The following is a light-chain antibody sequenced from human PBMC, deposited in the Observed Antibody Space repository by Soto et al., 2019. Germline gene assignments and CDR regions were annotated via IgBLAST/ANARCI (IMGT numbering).Light chain of an antibody. V-gene: IGLV1-40*01. J-gene: IGLJ3*02. CDR1: SSNIGAGYD. CDR3: QSYDSSLSGSV. Sequence: QPVLTQPPSVSGAPGQRVTISCTGSSSNIGAGYDVHWYQQLLGTAPKLLIYGNNNRPSGVPDRFSGSKSGTSASLAISGLLSEDEANYYCQSYDSSLSGSVFGGGTKLTVL. CDR2: GNN.